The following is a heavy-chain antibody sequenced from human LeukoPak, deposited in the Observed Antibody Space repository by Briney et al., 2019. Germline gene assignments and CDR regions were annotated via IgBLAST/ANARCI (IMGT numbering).Heavy chain of an antibody. CDR1: GASISSSKYY. V-gene: IGHV4-39*07. J-gene: IGHJ6*03. CDR2: IYYTGSN. D-gene: IGHD6-13*01. Sequence: PSETLSLTCTVSGASISSSKYYWGWIRQPPGKGLAWIGSIYYTGSNYYHPSLKSRVTISVDTSKNQSSLQLSSVTAADTAVYYWAREARGSSWYIRDYYYMDVWGKGTTVTISS. CDR3: AREARGSSWYIRDYYYMDV.